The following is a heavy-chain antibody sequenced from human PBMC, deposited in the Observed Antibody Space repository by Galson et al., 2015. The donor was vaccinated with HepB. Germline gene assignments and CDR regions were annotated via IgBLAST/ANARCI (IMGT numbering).Heavy chain of an antibody. Sequence: SVKVSCKASGGTFNNYAISWVRQAPGQGLEWMGGIIPILGIPNHAQKFLGRVTITADKSTSTAYMELSSLRSEDTAVYYCAFWGRAGSTTPIFDYWGQGTLVTVSS. CDR2: IIPILGIP. CDR3: AFWGRAGSTTPIFDY. V-gene: IGHV1-69*10. CDR1: GGTFNNYA. D-gene: IGHD2/OR15-2a*01. J-gene: IGHJ4*02.